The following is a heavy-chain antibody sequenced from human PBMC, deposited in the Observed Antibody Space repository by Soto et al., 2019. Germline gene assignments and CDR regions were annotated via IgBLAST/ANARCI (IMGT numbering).Heavy chain of an antibody. V-gene: IGHV4-4*02. J-gene: IGHJ4*02. CDR1: DVSISTHKW. D-gene: IGHD3-10*01. CDR3: ARVDGPGRYFDY. Sequence: QVQLQESGPGLVKPSGTLSLTCTVSDVSISTHKWWWTWVRQPPGKGLEWSGEIHHGGGTNYNPSLKSLVTMSIDKSNNQFSLNLNSVTAADTAAYYCARVDGPGRYFDYWGQGTQVTVSS. CDR2: IHHGGGT.